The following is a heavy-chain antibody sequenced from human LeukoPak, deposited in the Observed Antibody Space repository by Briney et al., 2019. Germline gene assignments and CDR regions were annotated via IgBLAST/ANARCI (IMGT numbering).Heavy chain of an antibody. J-gene: IGHJ4*02. Sequence: GASVKVSCKASGYTFTGYYMHWVRQAPGKGLEWMGGFDPEDGETIYAQKFQGRVTMTEDTSTDTAYMELSSLRSEDTAVYYCAVVVGATTAFDYWGQGTLVTVSS. CDR2: FDPEDGET. CDR3: AVVVGATTAFDY. V-gene: IGHV1-24*01. D-gene: IGHD1-26*01. CDR1: GYTFTGYY.